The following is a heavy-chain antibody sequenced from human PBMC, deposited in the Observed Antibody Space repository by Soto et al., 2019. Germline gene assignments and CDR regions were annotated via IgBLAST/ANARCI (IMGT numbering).Heavy chain of an antibody. CDR3: ARHVEWEIFYYFEL. D-gene: IGHD3-9*01. CDR2: FFYNKNT. CDR1: GASISSTSSY. J-gene: IGHJ4*01. V-gene: IGHV4-39*01. Sequence: SETLSLTCTVSGASISSTSSYWGWVRQPPGKGLEWIGSFFYNKNTYYNPSLKSRVTISVDTSKMQFSLNLTSVTAADTAVYYCARHVEWEIFYYFELWGQGTPVTVPS.